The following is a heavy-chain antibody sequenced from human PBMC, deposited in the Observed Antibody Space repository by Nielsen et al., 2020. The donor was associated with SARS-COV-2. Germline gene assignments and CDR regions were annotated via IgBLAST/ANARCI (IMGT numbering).Heavy chain of an antibody. J-gene: IGHJ4*02. CDR1: GESFSGYY. D-gene: IGHD5-12*01. V-gene: IGHV4-39*01. Sequence: SETLSLTCAVYGESFSGYYWGWIRQPPGKGLEWIGSIYYSGSTYYNPSLKSRVTISVDTSKNQFSLKLSSVTAADTAVYYCARHGRRERLRFSFYFDYWGQGTLVTVSS. CDR3: ARHGRRERLRFSFYFDY. CDR2: IYYSGST.